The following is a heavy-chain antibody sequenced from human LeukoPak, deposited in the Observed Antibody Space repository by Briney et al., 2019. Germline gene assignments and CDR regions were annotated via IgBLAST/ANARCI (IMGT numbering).Heavy chain of an antibody. CDR2: ISSGSSTI. CDR1: GFTFSTFA. Sequence: PGGSLRLSCAASGFTFSTFAMIWVRQAPGKGLEWISYISSGSSTIYYADSVKGRFTISRDNAKNSLYLQMNSLRAEDTAVYYCARVGTALDYWGQGTLVTVSS. D-gene: IGHD5-18*01. V-gene: IGHV3-48*01. CDR3: ARVGTALDY. J-gene: IGHJ4*02.